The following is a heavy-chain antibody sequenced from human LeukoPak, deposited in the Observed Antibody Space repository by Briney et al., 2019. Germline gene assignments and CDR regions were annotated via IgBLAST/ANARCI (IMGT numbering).Heavy chain of an antibody. CDR3: ARVRFLEWSSLYNWFDP. V-gene: IGHV3-7*04. D-gene: IGHD3-3*01. J-gene: IGHJ5*02. Sequence: RGSLRLYCAASGFTFSSYWMSWVRQAPGKGLEWVANIKQDGSEKYYVDSVKGRFTISRDNAKNSLYLQMNSLRAEDTAVYYCARVRFLEWSSLYNWFDPWGQGTLVTVSA. CDR2: IKQDGSEK. CDR1: GFTFSSYW.